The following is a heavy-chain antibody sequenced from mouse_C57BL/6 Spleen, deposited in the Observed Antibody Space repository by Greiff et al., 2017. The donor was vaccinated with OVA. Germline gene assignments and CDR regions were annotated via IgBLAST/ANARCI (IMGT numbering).Heavy chain of an antibody. Sequence: EVKLQESGPGLVKPSQSLSLSCSVTGYSITSGYFWNWIRQFPGNILDWVGYISYDGSNNYNPSLKNRISITRDTSKNQLFLKLNSVTTEDTATYYCARGHMDFAYWGQGTLVTVSA. CDR2: ISYDGSN. J-gene: IGHJ3*01. CDR3: ARGHMDFAY. D-gene: IGHD1-1*02. CDR1: GYSITSGYF. V-gene: IGHV3-6*01.